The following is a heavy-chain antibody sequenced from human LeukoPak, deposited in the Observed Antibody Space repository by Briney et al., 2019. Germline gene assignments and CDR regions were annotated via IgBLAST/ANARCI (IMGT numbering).Heavy chain of an antibody. Sequence: GGSLRLSCAASGFTFSSYAMSWVRQAPGKGLEWVAVISYDGSNKYYADSVKGRFTISRDNSKNTLYLQMNSLRAEDTAVYYCAKDRLLWFGESPFQHWGQGTLVTVSS. CDR3: AKDRLLWFGESPFQH. J-gene: IGHJ1*01. V-gene: IGHV3-30*18. CDR2: ISYDGSNK. CDR1: GFTFSSYA. D-gene: IGHD3-10*01.